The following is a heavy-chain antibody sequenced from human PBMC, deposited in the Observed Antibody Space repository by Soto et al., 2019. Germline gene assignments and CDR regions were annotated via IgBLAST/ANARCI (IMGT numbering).Heavy chain of an antibody. Sequence: SLTCAVSGYSISSGYYWGWIRQPPGKGLEWIGSIYHSGSTYYNPSLKSRVTISVDTSKNQFSLKLSSVTAADTAVYYCARAAGGGYCSGGSCYSRAFDIWGQGTMVTVSS. D-gene: IGHD2-15*01. V-gene: IGHV4-38-2*01. CDR3: ARAAGGGYCSGGSCYSRAFDI. CDR1: GYSISSGYY. J-gene: IGHJ3*02. CDR2: IYHSGST.